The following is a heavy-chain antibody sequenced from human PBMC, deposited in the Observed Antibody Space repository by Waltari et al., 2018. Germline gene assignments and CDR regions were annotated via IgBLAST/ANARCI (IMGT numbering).Heavy chain of an antibody. V-gene: IGHV4-39*01. CDR3: ATGGRPDY. Sequence: QLQLQESGPGLVKPSETLSLTCTVSGGSISSYNYFWGWIRQPPGKGLGWIGNSFHSGSTYCNPPLRGRVTISVDTSKNQFSLKLSSVTAADTAVYYWATGGRPDYWGQGTLVTVSS. CDR1: GGSISSYNYF. CDR2: SFHSGST. D-gene: IGHD2-8*02. J-gene: IGHJ4*02.